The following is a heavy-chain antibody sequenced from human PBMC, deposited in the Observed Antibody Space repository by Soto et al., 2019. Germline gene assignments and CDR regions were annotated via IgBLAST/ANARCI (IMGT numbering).Heavy chain of an antibody. J-gene: IGHJ6*02. CDR1: GYTFTSYA. CDR2: INAGNGNT. Sequence: QVQLVQSGAEVKKPGASVKVSCKASGYTFTSYAMHWVRQAPGQRLEWMGWINAGNGNTKYSQKFQGRVTITRDTATSTAYMEPSSLRSEDTAVYYCARDLRGVQLWLTYYYSGMDVWGQGTTVTVSS. D-gene: IGHD5-18*01. CDR3: ARDLRGVQLWLTYYYSGMDV. V-gene: IGHV1-3*01.